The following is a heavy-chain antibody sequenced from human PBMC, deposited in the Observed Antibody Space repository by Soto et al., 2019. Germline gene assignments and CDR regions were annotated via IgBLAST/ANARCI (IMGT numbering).Heavy chain of an antibody. CDR3: ARGGSSDWQVALDI. Sequence: QVQPHQWGAGLLKPSETLSLTCAVSSEYLGSYYWNWIRQSPGKGLEWIGEINHAGKNNYSPSLKSRVTMSIDMSKNLVSLKLTSVTAADTAVYYCARGGSSDWQVALDIWGQGTMVTVSS. J-gene: IGHJ3*02. V-gene: IGHV4-34*01. CDR2: INHAGKN. D-gene: IGHD6-19*01. CDR1: SEYLGSYY.